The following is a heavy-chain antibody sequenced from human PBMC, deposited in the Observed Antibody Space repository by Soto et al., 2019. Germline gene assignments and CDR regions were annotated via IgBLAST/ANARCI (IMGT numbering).Heavy chain of an antibody. D-gene: IGHD2-8*01. CDR1: GFIFNEYG. V-gene: IGHV3-33*01. J-gene: IGHJ4*02. CDR3: ARDRTIGLDY. Sequence: PGGSLRLSCAASGFIFNEYGMHWVRQAPGKGLEWVAVIWYDGSNKYYADSVKGRFTISRDNSKNTMYLQMNNLRAEDTAVYYCARDRTIGLDYWGQGTLVTVSS. CDR2: IWYDGSNK.